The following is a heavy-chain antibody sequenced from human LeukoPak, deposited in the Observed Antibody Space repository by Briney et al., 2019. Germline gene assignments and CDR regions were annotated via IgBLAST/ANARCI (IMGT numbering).Heavy chain of an antibody. CDR1: GYTFTSYR. V-gene: IGHV1-18*01. J-gene: IGHJ6*04. CDR3: ARDLVGRGDPLLDV. CDR2: ISAYNGNT. D-gene: IGHD4-17*01. Sequence: GASVKVSCKASGYTFTSYRISWVRQAPGQGLEWMGWISAYNGNTNYAQKLQGRVTMTTDTSTSTAYMELRRLRSDDTAVYYCARDLVGRGDPLLDVWGKGTTVIVSS.